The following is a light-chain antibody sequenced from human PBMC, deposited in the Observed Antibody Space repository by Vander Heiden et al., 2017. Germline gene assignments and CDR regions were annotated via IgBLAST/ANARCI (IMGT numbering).Light chain of an antibody. CDR1: KLGDKF. CDR2: QDN. Sequence: SYELTQPPSVSVSPGQPATITCSGDKLGDKFTRWYLQRPGQSPVRIIDQDNKRPSGIPERFSGSRSGNTATLTIGGTQALDEADYYCQAWDRNAVIFGGGTKLTVL. V-gene: IGLV3-1*01. CDR3: QAWDRNAVI. J-gene: IGLJ2*01.